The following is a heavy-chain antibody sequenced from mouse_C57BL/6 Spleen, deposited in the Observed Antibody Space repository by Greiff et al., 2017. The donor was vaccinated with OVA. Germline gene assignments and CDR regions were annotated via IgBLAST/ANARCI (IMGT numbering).Heavy chain of an antibody. D-gene: IGHD2-10*02. CDR3: TKGMVHFDY. Sequence: QVHVKQSGAELVRPGASVTLSCKASGYTFTDYEMHWVKQTPVHGLEWIGAIDPETGGTAYNQKFKGKAILTADKSSSTAYMELRSLTSEDSAVYYCTKGMVHFDYWGQGTTLTVSS. V-gene: IGHV1-15*01. CDR1: GYTFTDYE. J-gene: IGHJ2*01. CDR2: IDPETGGT.